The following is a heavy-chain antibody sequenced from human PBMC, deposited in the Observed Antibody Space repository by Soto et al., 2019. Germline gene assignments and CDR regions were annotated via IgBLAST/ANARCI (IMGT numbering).Heavy chain of an antibody. CDR3: ARDRVIAAANNWFDP. CDR2: IYYSGST. V-gene: IGHV4-59*01. CDR1: GGSISSYY. Sequence: SETLSLTCTVSGGSISSYYWSWIRQPPGKGLEWIGYIYYSGSTNYNPSLKSRVTISVDTSKNQFSLKLSSVTAADTAVYYCARDRVIAAANNWFDPWXQGTQVTVSS. J-gene: IGHJ5*02. D-gene: IGHD6-13*01.